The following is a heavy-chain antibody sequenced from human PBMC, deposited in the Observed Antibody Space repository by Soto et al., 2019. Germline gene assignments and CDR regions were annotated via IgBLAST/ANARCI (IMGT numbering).Heavy chain of an antibody. J-gene: IGHJ6*02. CDR3: ARNIVAYYYYGMDV. CDR2: IIPIFGTA. V-gene: IGHV1-69*13. D-gene: IGHD5-12*01. CDR1: GGTFSSYA. Sequence: AASVKVSCKASGGTFSSYAISWVRQAPGQGLEWMGGIIPIFGTANYAQKFQGRVTITADESTSTAYMELSSLRSEDTAVYYCARNIVAYYYYGMDVWGQGTTVTVSS.